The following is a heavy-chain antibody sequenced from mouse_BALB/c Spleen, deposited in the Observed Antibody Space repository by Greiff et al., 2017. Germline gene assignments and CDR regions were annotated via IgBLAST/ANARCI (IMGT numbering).Heavy chain of an antibody. J-gene: IGHJ4*01. D-gene: IGHD2-1*01. CDR1: GFTFSSYA. V-gene: IGHV5-9-4*01. CDR3: ARDGNSKAMDY. Sequence: EVQGVESGGGLVKPGGSLKLSCAASGFTFSSYAMSWVRQSPEKRLEWVAEISSGGSYTYYPDTVTGRFTISRDNDKNTLYLEMSSLRSEDTAMYYCARDGNSKAMDYWGQGTSVTVSS. CDR2: ISSGGSYT.